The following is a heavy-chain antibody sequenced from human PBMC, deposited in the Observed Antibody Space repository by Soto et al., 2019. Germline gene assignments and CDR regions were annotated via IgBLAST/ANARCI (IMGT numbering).Heavy chain of an antibody. Sequence: QVLLMQSGAEVKKSGSSVKVSCTSSGGPFSSYGISWVRQVPGQGLEWLGGIIPLFGTPSYARKFQDRLTISADESTTTAYMELSSLTSEDTAMYFCARDGTIQMDNFDFWGQGTLVTVSS. D-gene: IGHD1-1*01. CDR2: IIPLFGTP. V-gene: IGHV1-69*01. CDR3: ARDGTIQMDNFDF. CDR1: GGPFSSYG. J-gene: IGHJ4*02.